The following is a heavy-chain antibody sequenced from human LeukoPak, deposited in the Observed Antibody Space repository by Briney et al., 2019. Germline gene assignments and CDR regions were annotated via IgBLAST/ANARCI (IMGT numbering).Heavy chain of an antibody. Sequence: SETLSLTCTVSGASISSYYWSWIRQPPGKGLEWIGYIFYSGSTNYNPSLKSRVTMSVDTSKNQFSLKLSSVTAADTAVYYCARDYGVHFDYWGQGILVTVSS. CDR1: GASISSYY. CDR3: ARDYGVHFDY. CDR2: IFYSGST. D-gene: IGHD4-17*01. J-gene: IGHJ4*02. V-gene: IGHV4-59*12.